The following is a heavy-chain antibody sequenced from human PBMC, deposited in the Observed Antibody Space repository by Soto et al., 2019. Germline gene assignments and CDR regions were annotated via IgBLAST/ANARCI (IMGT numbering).Heavy chain of an antibody. D-gene: IGHD3-10*01. CDR2: AHHSGST. V-gene: IGHV4-4*02. CDR3: ASLSRRVIRGTHYYFGMDV. Sequence: PSETLSLTCAVSGGSIVGSNLWTWVRQPPGKGLEWIGEAHHSGSTDYNPSLKSRVTISVNKSKNQFSLNLNSVTAADTAVYYCASLSRRVIRGTHYYFGMDVWGQGTTVTVSS. CDR1: GGSIVGSNL. J-gene: IGHJ6*02.